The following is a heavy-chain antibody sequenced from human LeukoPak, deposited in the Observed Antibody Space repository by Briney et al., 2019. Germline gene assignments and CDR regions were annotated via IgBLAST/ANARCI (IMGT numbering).Heavy chain of an antibody. Sequence: PGGSLRLSCAASGFTFSTYGMGWVRQAPGKGLEWVSSISGSGGRTHYADSVKGRFTISRDNAKNSLYLQMNSLRAEDTAVYYCARPLSEGFDPWGQGTLVTVSS. CDR1: GFTFSTYG. J-gene: IGHJ5*02. CDR3: ARPLSEGFDP. V-gene: IGHV3-23*01. D-gene: IGHD3-16*02. CDR2: ISGSGGRT.